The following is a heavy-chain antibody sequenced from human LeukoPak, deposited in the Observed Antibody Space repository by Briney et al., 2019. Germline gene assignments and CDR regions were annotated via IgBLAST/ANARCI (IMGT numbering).Heavy chain of an antibody. CDR3: ARANYYGSGRDGGYFDY. Sequence: PSETLSLTCTVSGGSISSSSYYWGWIRQPPGKGLEWIGYIYYSGSTNYNPSLKSRVTISVDTSKNQFSLKLSSVTAADTAVYYCARANYYGSGRDGGYFDYWGQGTLVTVSS. CDR2: IYYSGST. J-gene: IGHJ4*02. D-gene: IGHD3-10*01. CDR1: GGSISSSSYY. V-gene: IGHV4-61*05.